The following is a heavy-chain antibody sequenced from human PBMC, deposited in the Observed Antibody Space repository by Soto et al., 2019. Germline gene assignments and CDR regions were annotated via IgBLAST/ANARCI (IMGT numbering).Heavy chain of an antibody. CDR1: GFTFSSFA. CDR3: ARDSVPFCSGGSCYLNY. D-gene: IGHD2-15*01. Sequence: GSLRLSCAASGFTFSSFAMHWVRQAPGKGLEWVALISYDGSNKYYADSVQGRFTISRDNSKNTLYLQMNSLRAEDTAVYYCARDSVPFCSGGSCYLNYWGQGTLVTVSS. V-gene: IGHV3-30-3*01. CDR2: ISYDGSNK. J-gene: IGHJ4*02.